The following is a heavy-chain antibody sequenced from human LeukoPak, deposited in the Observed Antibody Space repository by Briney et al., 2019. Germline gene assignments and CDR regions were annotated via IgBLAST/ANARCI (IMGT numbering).Heavy chain of an antibody. J-gene: IGHJ4*02. CDR1: GYTVTGYY. CDR3: AKSIAARPGYFDY. V-gene: IGHV1-2*02. CDR2: INPNSGGT. D-gene: IGHD6-6*01. Sequence: ASVKVSCKASGYTVTGYYMHWVRQAPGQGLEWMGWINPNSGGTNYAQKFQGRVTMTRDTSISTAYMELSRLRSDDTAVYYCAKSIAARPGYFDYWGQGTLVTVSS.